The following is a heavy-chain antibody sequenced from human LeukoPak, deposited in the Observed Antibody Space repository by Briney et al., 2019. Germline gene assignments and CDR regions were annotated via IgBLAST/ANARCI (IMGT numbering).Heavy chain of an antibody. J-gene: IGHJ4*02. D-gene: IGHD3-22*01. V-gene: IGHV4-59*01. CDR1: GGSISSYY. CDR2: IYYSGST. CDR3: ARGLTTEYYYGSSGFYSPYYFDY. Sequence: PSETLSLTCTVSGGSISSYYWSWIRQPPGKGLEWIGYIYYSGSTNYNPPLKSRVTISLDTSKNQFSLKLSSVTSADTAVYYCARGLTTEYYYGSSGFYSPYYFDYWGQGTLVTVSS.